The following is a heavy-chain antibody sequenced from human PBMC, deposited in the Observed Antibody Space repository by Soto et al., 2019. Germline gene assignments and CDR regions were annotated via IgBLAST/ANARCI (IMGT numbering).Heavy chain of an antibody. Sequence: GASVKVSCKASGYTFTNYGISWVRQAPGQGLEWMGWINTYNGNTNHAQKLQGRVTMTTDTSTSIAYMELRSLRSDDTAVYYCARGVGSGTYYNQYNWFDPWGQGTLVTVS. J-gene: IGHJ5*02. CDR2: INTYNGNT. CDR1: GYTFTNYG. V-gene: IGHV1-18*01. D-gene: IGHD3-10*01. CDR3: ARGVGSGTYYNQYNWFDP.